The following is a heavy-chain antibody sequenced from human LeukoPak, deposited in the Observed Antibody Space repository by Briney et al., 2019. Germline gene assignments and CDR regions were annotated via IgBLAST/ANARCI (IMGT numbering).Heavy chain of an antibody. CDR1: GYTFTGYY. CDR3: ARDWSSGWYREYYYYYMDV. V-gene: IGHV1-2*02. J-gene: IGHJ6*03. D-gene: IGHD6-19*01. Sequence: GASVKVSCKASGYTFTGYYMHWVRQAPGQGLEWMGWINPNSGGTNYAQKFQGRVTMTRDTSISTAYMELSRLRSDDTAVYYCARDWSSGWYREYYYYYMDVWGKGTTVTISS. CDR2: INPNSGGT.